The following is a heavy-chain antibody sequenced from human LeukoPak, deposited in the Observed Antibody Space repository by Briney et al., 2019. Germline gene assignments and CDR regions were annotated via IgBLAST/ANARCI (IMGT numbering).Heavy chain of an antibody. J-gene: IGHJ6*03. CDR2: IWYDGSNK. CDR1: GFTFSSYG. CDR3: ARVYCSSTSCPAYYYYYMDV. V-gene: IGHV3-33*01. D-gene: IGHD2-2*01. Sequence: PGRSLRLSCAASGFTFSSYGMHWVRQVPGKGLEWVAVIWYDGSNKYYADSVKGRFTISRDNSKNTLYLQMNSLRAEDTAVYYCARVYCSSTSCPAYYYYYMDVWGKGTTVTVSS.